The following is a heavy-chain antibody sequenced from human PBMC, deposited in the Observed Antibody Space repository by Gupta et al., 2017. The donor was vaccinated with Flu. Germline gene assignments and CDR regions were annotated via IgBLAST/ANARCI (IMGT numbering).Heavy chain of an antibody. D-gene: IGHD3-22*01. CDR2: ISWNSGSI. CDR3: AKDMRAGDDSSVTYYYGMDV. Sequence: EVQLVESGGGLVQPGRSLRLSCAASGFTFDDYAMHWVRQAPGKGLEWVSGISWNSGSIGYADSVKGRFTISRDNAKNSLYLQMNSLRAEDTALYYCAKDMRAGDDSSVTYYYGMDVWGQGTTVTVSS. J-gene: IGHJ6*02. CDR1: GFTFDDYA. V-gene: IGHV3-9*01.